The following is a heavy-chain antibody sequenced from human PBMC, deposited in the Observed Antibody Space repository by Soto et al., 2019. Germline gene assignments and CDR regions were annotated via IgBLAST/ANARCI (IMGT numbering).Heavy chain of an antibody. D-gene: IGHD2-15*01. CDR3: AREVGMVYCSAGTCLDRFDP. V-gene: IGHV1-46*01. CDR2: INPSGGGT. CDR1: GYTFSSYY. J-gene: IGHJ5*02. Sequence: QVQLVQSGAEVKKPGASVQLSCKASGYTFSSYYIFWVRQAPGQGLEWMGIINPSGGGTTYAQNFQGRLTMTSDTSTSTVSMEMSSLRSEDTAVYYCAREVGMVYCSAGTCLDRFDPWGQGTLVTVSS.